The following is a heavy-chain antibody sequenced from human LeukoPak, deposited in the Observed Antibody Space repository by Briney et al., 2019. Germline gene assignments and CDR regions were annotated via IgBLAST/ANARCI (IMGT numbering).Heavy chain of an antibody. D-gene: IGHD2-21*01. CDR1: GGSISSGGYY. Sequence: SETLSLTCTVSGGSISSGGYYWSWIRQPPGKGLEWIGYIYSSGSTNYNLSLKRRVTISLDTSKNQFSLKLISVTAADTAVYYCARSYYSVTQQTDFDYWGQGTLVTVSS. CDR3: ARSYYSVTQQTDFDY. V-gene: IGHV4-61*08. CDR2: IYSSGST. J-gene: IGHJ4*02.